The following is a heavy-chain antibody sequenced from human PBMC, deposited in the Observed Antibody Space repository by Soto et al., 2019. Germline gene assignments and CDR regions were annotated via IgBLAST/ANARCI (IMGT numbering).Heavy chain of an antibody. V-gene: IGHV4-34*01. CDR3: AGTYCSSTSCKNWFDP. Sequence: QVQLQQWGAGLLKPSETLSLTCAVYGGSFSGYYWSWIRQPPGKGLEWIGEINHSGSTNYNPSLKSRVTISVDTSKNQFSLQLSSVTAADTAVYYCAGTYCSSTSCKNWFDPWGQGTLVTVSS. D-gene: IGHD2-2*01. CDR1: GGSFSGYY. CDR2: INHSGST. J-gene: IGHJ5*02.